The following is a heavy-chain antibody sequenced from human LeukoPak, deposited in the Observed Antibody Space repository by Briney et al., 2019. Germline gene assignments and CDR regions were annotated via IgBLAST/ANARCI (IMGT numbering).Heavy chain of an antibody. D-gene: IGHD3-22*01. CDR1: GGSFSGYF. CDR2: ITPSGST. Sequence: SSETLSLTCVVYGGSFSGYFWSWIRQPPGKGLEWIGEITPSGSTNYNPSLKCRVSISIDASKKKLSLRLTSVTAADSAVYYCASSFYYDSRDYWGQGTLVTVSS. J-gene: IGHJ4*02. CDR3: ASSFYYDSRDY. V-gene: IGHV4-34*01.